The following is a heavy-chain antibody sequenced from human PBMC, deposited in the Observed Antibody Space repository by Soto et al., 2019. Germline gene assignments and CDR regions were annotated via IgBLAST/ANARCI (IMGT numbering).Heavy chain of an antibody. CDR1: GGSISSSSYY. CDR3: ARRGDYRDYGLDY. D-gene: IGHD4-17*01. J-gene: IGHJ4*02. Sequence: SETLSLTCTVSGGSISSSSYYWGCIRQPPGKGLEWIGSIYYSGSTYYNPSLKSRVTISVDTSKNQFSLKLSSVTAADTAVYYCARRGDYRDYGLDYWGQGTLVTVSS. CDR2: IYYSGST. V-gene: IGHV4-39*01.